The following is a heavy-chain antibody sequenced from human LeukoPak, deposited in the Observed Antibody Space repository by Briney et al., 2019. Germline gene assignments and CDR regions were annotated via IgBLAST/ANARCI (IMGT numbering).Heavy chain of an antibody. V-gene: IGHV1-18*01. J-gene: IGHJ3*02. CDR2: ISAYNGHT. D-gene: IGHD1-26*01. CDR3: ARGGRWELPRPYAFDI. Sequence: ASAKVSCKASGYTFTSYGISWVRQAPGQGLEWMGWISAYNGHTNYAQKLQGRVTMTTDTSTSTAYMELRSLRSDDTAFYYCARGGRWELPRPYAFDIWGQGTMVTVSS. CDR1: GYTFTSYG.